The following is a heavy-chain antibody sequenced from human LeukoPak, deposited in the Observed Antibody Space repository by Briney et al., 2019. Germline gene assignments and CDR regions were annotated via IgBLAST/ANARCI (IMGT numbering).Heavy chain of an antibody. V-gene: IGHV1-2*02. D-gene: IGHD2-8*02. Sequence: ASVKVSCKASGYTFTGYYMHWVRQAPGQGLEWMGWINPNSGGTNYAQKFQGRVTMTRDTSISTAYMELSRLRSDDTAVYYCARDRVSSPGAFDYWGQGTLVTVSS. J-gene: IGHJ4*02. CDR3: ARDRVSSPGAFDY. CDR2: INPNSGGT. CDR1: GYTFTGYY.